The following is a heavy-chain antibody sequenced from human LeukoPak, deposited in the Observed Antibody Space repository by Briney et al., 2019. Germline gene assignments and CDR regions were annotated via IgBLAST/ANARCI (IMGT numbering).Heavy chain of an antibody. V-gene: IGHV3-30-3*01. CDR2: ISYDGSNK. Sequence: GGSLRLSCAASGFTFSSYAMHWVRQAPGKGLEWVAVISYDGSNKYYADSVKGRFTISRDNSKNTLYLQMNSLRAEDTAVYYCARDGGWFGESSDAFDIWGQGTMVTVSS. D-gene: IGHD3-10*01. CDR1: GFTFSSYA. J-gene: IGHJ3*02. CDR3: ARDGGWFGESSDAFDI.